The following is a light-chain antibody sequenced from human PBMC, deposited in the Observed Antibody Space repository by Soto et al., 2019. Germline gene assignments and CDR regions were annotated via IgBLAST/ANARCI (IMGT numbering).Light chain of an antibody. Sequence: ELVLTQSPATLSLSPGERATLSCRASQSVSSYLAWYQHKPGQAPRLLIYDASNRATGIPARFSGSGSGTDFTLTVSSLEPEDFAVYYCQQRSNWPPVTFGQGTRLEIK. V-gene: IGKV3-11*01. CDR2: DAS. CDR1: QSVSSY. CDR3: QQRSNWPPVT. J-gene: IGKJ5*01.